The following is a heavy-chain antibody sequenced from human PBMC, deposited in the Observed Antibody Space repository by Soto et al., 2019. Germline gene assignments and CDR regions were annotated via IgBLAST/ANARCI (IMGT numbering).Heavy chain of an antibody. CDR2: LYHTGNT. J-gene: IGHJ4*02. Sequence: VQLQESGPGLVEPSGTLSLTCTASSGSFGSGIWWSWVRQPPGKGLEWIGELYHTGNTNYNPSLKSRLTLSVDESKNQFSLSLSSVTAADTAVYYCAGAASLSPFDFWGRGTLVTVSS. V-gene: IGHV4-4*02. CDR3: AGAASLSPFDF. D-gene: IGHD6-6*01. CDR1: SGSFGSGIW.